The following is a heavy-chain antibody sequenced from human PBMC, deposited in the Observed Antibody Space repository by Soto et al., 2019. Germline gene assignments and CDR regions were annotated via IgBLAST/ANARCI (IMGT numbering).Heavy chain of an antibody. CDR2: INPNSGGT. D-gene: IGHD6-13*01. J-gene: IGHJ6*02. V-gene: IGHV1-2*04. CDR3: ARDGYSSTDYYYYYGMDV. CDR1: GYTFTGYY. Sequence: ASVKVSCKASGYTFTGYYMHWVRQAPGQGLEWMGWINPNSGGTNYAQKFQGWVTMTRDTSISTAYMELSRLRSDDTAVYYCARDGYSSTDYYYYYGMDVWGQGTTVTVSS.